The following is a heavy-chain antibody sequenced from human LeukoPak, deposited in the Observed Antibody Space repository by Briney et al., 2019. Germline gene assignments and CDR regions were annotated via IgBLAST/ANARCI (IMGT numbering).Heavy chain of an antibody. J-gene: IGHJ4*02. CDR1: GCTFTGYY. CDR2: INPNSGGT. D-gene: IGHD2-15*01. Sequence: GASVKVSCKASGCTFTGYYMHWVRQAPGQGLEWMGWINPNSGGTNYAQKFQGRATMTRDTSISTAYMELSRLRSDDTAVYCCARVDSLLTATPTFDYWGQGTLVTVSS. CDR3: ARVDSLLTATPTFDY. V-gene: IGHV1-2*02.